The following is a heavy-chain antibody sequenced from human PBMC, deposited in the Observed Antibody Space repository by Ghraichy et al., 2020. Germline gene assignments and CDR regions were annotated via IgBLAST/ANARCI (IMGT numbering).Heavy chain of an antibody. CDR3: ARAHYSSGWADFDY. J-gene: IGHJ4*02. CDR1: GYTFTSYG. V-gene: IGHV1-18*04. Sequence: ASVKVSCKASGYTFTSYGISWVRQAPGQGLEWMGWISAYNGNTNYAQKLQGRVTMTTDTSTSTAYMELRSLRSDDTAVYYCARAHYSSGWADFDYWGQGTLFTVSS. CDR2: ISAYNGNT. D-gene: IGHD6-19*01.